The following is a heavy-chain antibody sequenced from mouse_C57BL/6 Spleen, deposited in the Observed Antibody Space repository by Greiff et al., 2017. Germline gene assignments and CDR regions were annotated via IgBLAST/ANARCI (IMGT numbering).Heavy chain of an antibody. CDR3: ARSQLWYFDY. J-gene: IGHJ2*01. CDR1: GYTFTDYN. Sequence: VQLQQSGPELVKPGASVKIPCKASGYTFTDYNMDWVKQSHGKSLEWIGDINPNTGGTIYNQKFKGKATLTVDKSSSTAYMELRSLTSEDTAVYYCARSQLWYFDYWGQGTTLTVSS. V-gene: IGHV1-18*01. D-gene: IGHD3-1*01. CDR2: INPNTGGT.